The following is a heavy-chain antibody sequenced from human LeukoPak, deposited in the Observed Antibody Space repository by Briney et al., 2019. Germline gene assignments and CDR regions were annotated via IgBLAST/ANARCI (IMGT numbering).Heavy chain of an antibody. J-gene: IGHJ4*02. CDR3: ARGGEGVTSFDY. CDR1: GFTFDDYG. D-gene: IGHD2-21*02. Sequence: PGGSLRLSCAASGFTFDDYGMSWVRQAPGKGLEWVSSINWNGDGTGYAQSVKGRFTISRDNAKNSLYLQMNSLRAEDTALYYCARGGEGVTSFDYWGQGTLVTVSS. CDR2: INWNGDGT. V-gene: IGHV3-20*04.